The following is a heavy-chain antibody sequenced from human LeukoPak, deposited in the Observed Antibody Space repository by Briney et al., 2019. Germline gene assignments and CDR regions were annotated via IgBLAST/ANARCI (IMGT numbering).Heavy chain of an antibody. CDR1: GXTFSRYG. CDR2: TSYDGSNK. D-gene: IGHD3-10*01. Sequence: GRSLRLSCAASGXTFSRYGVHWVRQAPGKGLEWVVVTSYDGSNKQYVDSVKGRFTISRDNSKNMLYLEMNSLRAEDTGVYYCAKDRGAYYYDSMDVWGQGTTVTVSS. J-gene: IGHJ6*02. V-gene: IGHV3-30*18. CDR3: AKDRGAYYYDSMDV.